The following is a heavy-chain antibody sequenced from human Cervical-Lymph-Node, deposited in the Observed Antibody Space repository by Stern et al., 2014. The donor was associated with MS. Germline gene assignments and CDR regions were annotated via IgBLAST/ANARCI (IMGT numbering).Heavy chain of an antibody. CDR3: AREETVYYYYGMDV. J-gene: IGHJ6*02. Sequence: QVQLVQSGAEVKKPGASVKVSCKASGYTFTSYAMHWVRQAPGQRLEWMGWINAGNGNTKYSQKFQGRVTITRDTSASTAYMELSSLRSEDTAVYYCAREETVYYYYGMDVWGQGTTVTVSS. D-gene: IGHD1-14*01. CDR1: GYTFTSYA. CDR2: INAGNGNT. V-gene: IGHV1-3*01.